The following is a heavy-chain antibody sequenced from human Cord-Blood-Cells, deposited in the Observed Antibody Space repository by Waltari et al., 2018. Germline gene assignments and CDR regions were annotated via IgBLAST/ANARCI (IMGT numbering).Heavy chain of an antibody. CDR3: ARGRENIVVVPAADLNLDY. Sequence: QVQLQQWGAGLLKPSETLSLTCAVYGGSFSGYYWSWIRQPPGQGLEWIGEINHSGSTNYNPSLKSRVTISVDTSKNQFSLKLSSVTAADTAVYYCARGRENIVVVPAADLNLDYWGQGTLVTVSS. CDR2: INHSGST. V-gene: IGHV4-34*01. D-gene: IGHD2-2*01. CDR1: GGSFSGYY. J-gene: IGHJ4*02.